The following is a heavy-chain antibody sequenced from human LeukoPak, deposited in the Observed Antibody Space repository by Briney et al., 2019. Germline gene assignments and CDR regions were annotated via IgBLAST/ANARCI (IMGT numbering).Heavy chain of an antibody. CDR2: IYYSGST. V-gene: IGHV4-59*01. CDR1: GGSINSYY. D-gene: IGHD2-2*01. CDR3: ASAVGVPAAVDAFDI. Sequence: SETLSLTCTVSGGSINSYYWSWIRQPPGKGLEWIGYIYYSGSTNYNPSLKSRVTISVDTSKNQFSLKLSSVTAADTAVYYCASAVGVPAAVDAFDIWGQGTMVTVSS. J-gene: IGHJ3*02.